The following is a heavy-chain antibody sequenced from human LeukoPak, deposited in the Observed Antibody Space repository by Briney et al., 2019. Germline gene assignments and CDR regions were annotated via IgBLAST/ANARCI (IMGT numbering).Heavy chain of an antibody. Sequence: PGGSLRLSCAASEFTFSNYAMSWVRQAPGKGLEWVSGISGSGGSTYYADSVKGRFTISRDNSKNTLYLQMNSLRAEDTAVYYCASQGSCGGDCYAGAFDIWGQGTMVTVSS. CDR3: ASQGSCGGDCYAGAFDI. V-gene: IGHV3-23*01. CDR1: EFTFSNYA. D-gene: IGHD2-21*01. J-gene: IGHJ3*02. CDR2: ISGSGGST.